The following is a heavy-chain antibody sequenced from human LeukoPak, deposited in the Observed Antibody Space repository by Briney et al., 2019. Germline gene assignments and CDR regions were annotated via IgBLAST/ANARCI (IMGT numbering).Heavy chain of an antibody. J-gene: IGHJ4*02. D-gene: IGHD3-10*01. V-gene: IGHV5-51*01. Sequence: GEFLKISCKGSGYIFTSSWIGWVRQMPGKGLEWMGIISPGNSDTRYSPSFQGQVTISADKSISTAYLQWSSLKASDTAMYYCATESYGSGRNWGQGTLVTVSS. CDR3: ATESYGSGRN. CDR1: GYIFTSSW. CDR2: ISPGNSDT.